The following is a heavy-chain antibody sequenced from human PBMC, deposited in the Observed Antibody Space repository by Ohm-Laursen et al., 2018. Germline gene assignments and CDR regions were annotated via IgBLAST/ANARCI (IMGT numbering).Heavy chain of an antibody. D-gene: IGHD2-15*01. J-gene: IGHJ1*01. Sequence: TLSLTCTVSGGSISSGGYYWSWIRQHPGKGLEWIGYIYYSGNTYYNPSLKSLVTISVDTSNNQFSLKLSSVTAADTAVFYCARGGHCSGGGCSGSVEYFQHWGQGTLVTVSS. CDR1: GGSISSGGYY. V-gene: IGHV4-31*01. CDR3: ARGGHCSGGGCSGSVEYFQH. CDR2: IYYSGNT.